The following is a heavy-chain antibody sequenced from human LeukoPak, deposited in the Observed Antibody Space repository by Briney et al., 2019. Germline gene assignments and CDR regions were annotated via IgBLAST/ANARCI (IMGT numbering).Heavy chain of an antibody. CDR2: IYYTGST. CDR3: ARRTTVTPNWFDP. D-gene: IGHD4-17*01. CDR1: GGPISSYQ. V-gene: IGHV4-59*08. Sequence: PSETLSLTCTVSGGPISSYQWSWIRQPPGKGLEWIGYIYYTGSTYYHPSLKSRITISLDTSKNQFSLKLSSVTAADTAVYYCARRTTVTPNWFDPWGQGTLVTVSS. J-gene: IGHJ5*02.